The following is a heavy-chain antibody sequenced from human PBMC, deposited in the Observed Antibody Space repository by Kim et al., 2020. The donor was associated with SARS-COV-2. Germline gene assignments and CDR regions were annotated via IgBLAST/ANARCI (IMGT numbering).Heavy chain of an antibody. CDR2: ISYDGSNK. Sequence: GGSLRLSCAASGFTFSSYGMHWVRQAPGKGLEWVAVISYDGSNKYYADSVKGRFTISRDNSKNTLYLQMNSLRAEDTAVYYCARDTDYGDLDYWGQGTLV. V-gene: IGHV3-33*05. CDR1: GFTFSSYG. D-gene: IGHD4-17*01. CDR3: ARDTDYGDLDY. J-gene: IGHJ4*02.